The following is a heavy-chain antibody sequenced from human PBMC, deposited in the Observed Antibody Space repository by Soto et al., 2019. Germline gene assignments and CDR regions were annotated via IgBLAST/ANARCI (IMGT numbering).Heavy chain of an antibody. Sequence: ASGKVSCKASGYTFTSYGISWVRQAPGQGLEWMGWISAYNGNTNYAQKLQGRVTMTTDTSTSTAYMELRSLRSDDTAVYYCARGARYYYDSSGYYYGSGDFDYWGQGTLVTVSS. CDR3: ARGARYYYDSSGYYYGSGDFDY. J-gene: IGHJ4*02. V-gene: IGHV1-18*01. CDR2: ISAYNGNT. D-gene: IGHD3-22*01. CDR1: GYTFTSYG.